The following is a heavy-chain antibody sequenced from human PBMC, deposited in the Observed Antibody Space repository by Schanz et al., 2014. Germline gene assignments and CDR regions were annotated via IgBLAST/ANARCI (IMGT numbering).Heavy chain of an antibody. V-gene: IGHV3-23*01. CDR1: GFTFRNYG. J-gene: IGHJ6*02. D-gene: IGHD3-3*01. CDR3: ARFLARYQYYGVDV. Sequence: EVQLLESGGGLVQPGGSLRLSCAASGFTFRNYGMSWVRQAPGQGLEWVSAISGSGGSTYYADSVKGRFTISRDNSRNTLFLQMKRLRVEDTAVYYCARFLARYQYYGVDVWGQGTTVIVSS. CDR2: ISGSGGST.